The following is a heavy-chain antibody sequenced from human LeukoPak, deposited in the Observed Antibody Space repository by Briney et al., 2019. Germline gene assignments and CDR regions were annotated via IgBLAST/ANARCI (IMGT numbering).Heavy chain of an antibody. CDR1: GFTFSDQY. Sequence: GGSLRLSCAASGFTFSDQYMDWVRRAPEKGLEWVGRTGNKANSHITEYAASVKGRFTISRDDSKNSLYLQMSSLKTEDTAVYYCTRGYSGVSVYAFDVWGQGTMVTVSS. J-gene: IGHJ3*01. CDR2: TGNKANSHIT. D-gene: IGHD1-26*01. CDR3: TRGYSGVSVYAFDV. V-gene: IGHV3-72*01.